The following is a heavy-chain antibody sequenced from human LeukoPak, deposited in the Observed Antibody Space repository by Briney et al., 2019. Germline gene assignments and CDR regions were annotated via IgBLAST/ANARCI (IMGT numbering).Heavy chain of an antibody. Sequence: PSETLSLTCTVSGGSISSYYWSWIRQPPGKGLEWIGYIYYSGGTSYHPSLKSRVTISVDTSKNRFSLRLTSVAAADTAVYYCARTPHSSGWYRFDYWGQGTLVTVSS. D-gene: IGHD6-19*01. CDR1: GGSISSYY. J-gene: IGHJ4*02. CDR2: IYYSGGT. V-gene: IGHV4-59*01. CDR3: ARTPHSSGWYRFDY.